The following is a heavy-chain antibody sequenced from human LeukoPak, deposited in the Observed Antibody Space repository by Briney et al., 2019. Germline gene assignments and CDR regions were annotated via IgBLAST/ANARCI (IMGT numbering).Heavy chain of an antibody. J-gene: IGHJ4*02. CDR3: ARGGPYYDSSRANDLNY. Sequence: ASVKVSCKASGYTFTDCYMHWVRQAPGQGLEWMGWINPNSGGTHYPQKFQGWVTMTRDTSISTAYMEMSRLTSDDTAVFYCARGGPYYDSSRANDLNYWGQGTLVTVSS. CDR2: INPNSGGT. D-gene: IGHD3-22*01. V-gene: IGHV1-2*04. CDR1: GYTFTDCY.